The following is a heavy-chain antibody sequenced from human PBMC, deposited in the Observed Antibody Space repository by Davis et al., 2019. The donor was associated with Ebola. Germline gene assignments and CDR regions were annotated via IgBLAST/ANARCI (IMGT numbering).Heavy chain of an antibody. CDR3: ASELRYGDVPN. V-gene: IGHV3-23*01. J-gene: IGHJ4*02. CDR2: FSGSGGST. CDR1: GFTFSSYA. Sequence: GESLKISCAASGFTFSSYAMSWVRQAPGKGLEWVSAFSGSGGSTYYADSVKGRFTISRDNAKNSLYLQMNSLGAEDTAVYYCASELRYGDVPNWGQGTLVTVSS. D-gene: IGHD4-17*01.